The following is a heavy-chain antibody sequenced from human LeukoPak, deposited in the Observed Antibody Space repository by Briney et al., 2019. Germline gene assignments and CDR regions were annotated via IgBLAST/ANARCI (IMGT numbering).Heavy chain of an antibody. CDR3: ASLPGGKTAALEFDL. CDR2: IKQDGRER. D-gene: IGHD6-13*01. CDR1: GFTLSSFW. J-gene: IGHJ2*01. V-gene: IGHV3-7*01. Sequence: GGSLRLSCAASGFTLSSFWMSWVRQTPGKGLEWVANIKQDGRERYYTISRDNARNSPYLQMNSLRAEDTAVYYCASLPGGKTAALEFDLRGRGTLVTVSS.